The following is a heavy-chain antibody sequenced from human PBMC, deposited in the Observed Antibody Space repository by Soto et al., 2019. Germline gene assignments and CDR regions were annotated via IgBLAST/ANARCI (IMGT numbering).Heavy chain of an antibody. D-gene: IGHD4-4*01. CDR2: ISAYNGNT. V-gene: IGHV1-18*01. CDR3: ARYSNYVDYYYYYMDV. CDR1: GYTFTSYG. Sequence: ASVKVSCTASGYTFTSYGISWVRQAPGQGLEWMGWISAYNGNTNYAQKLQGRVTMTTDTSTSTAYMELRSLRSDDTAVYYCARYSNYVDYYYYYMDVWGKGTTVTVSS. J-gene: IGHJ6*03.